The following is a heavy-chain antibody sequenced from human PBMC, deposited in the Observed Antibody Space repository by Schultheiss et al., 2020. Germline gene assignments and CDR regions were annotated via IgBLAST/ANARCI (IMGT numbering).Heavy chain of an antibody. CDR3: ARELIAVTGTGFDT. V-gene: IGHV3-48*03. D-gene: IGHD6-19*01. Sequence: GGSLRLSCVASGFTFSNYEMNWVRQAPGKGLEWVSYISSGTIFYADSVKGRFIIPRDNAKNSLYLQMNSLRAEDTAVYYCARELIAVTGTGFDTWGQGTLVTV. J-gene: IGHJ5*02. CDR2: ISSGTI. CDR1: GFTFSNYE.